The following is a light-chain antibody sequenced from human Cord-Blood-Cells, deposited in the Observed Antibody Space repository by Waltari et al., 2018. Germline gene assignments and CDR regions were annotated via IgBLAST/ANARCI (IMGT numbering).Light chain of an antibody. CDR1: ALPKQY. CDR2: KDS. CDR3: QSADSSGTYPV. Sequence: SYELTQPPSVSVSPGQTARITCSGDALPKQYAYWYQQKPGQAPVLVIYKDSERPSGIPERFSGSSSGTTVTLTISGVQAEDEADYYCQSADSSGTYPVLGTGTKVTVL. V-gene: IGLV3-25*02. J-gene: IGLJ1*01.